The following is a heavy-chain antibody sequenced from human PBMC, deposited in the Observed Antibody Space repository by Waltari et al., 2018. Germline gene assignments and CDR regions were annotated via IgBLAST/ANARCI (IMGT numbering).Heavy chain of an antibody. Sequence: QVQLVQSGAEVKKPGASVKVSCRASGYTFTSYDIHCVLPATGQGLEWMGWMNPNSGNTDYAQKFQGRVTMTRNTSISTAYMELSSLRSEDTAVYYCARGYPFSFYGSGTYYNVYDYWGQGTLVTVSS. J-gene: IGHJ4*02. D-gene: IGHD3-10*01. V-gene: IGHV1-8*01. CDR3: ARGYPFSFYGSGTYYNVYDY. CDR1: GYTFTSYD. CDR2: MNPNSGNT.